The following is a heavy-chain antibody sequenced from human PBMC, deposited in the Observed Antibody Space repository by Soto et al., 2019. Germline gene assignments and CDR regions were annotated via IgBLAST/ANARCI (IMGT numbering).Heavy chain of an antibody. J-gene: IGHJ6*02. CDR2: INGDGTTT. CDR3: ARGIRGYYGVDV. CDR1: GFTFSNYW. V-gene: IGHV3-74*01. D-gene: IGHD1-20*01. Sequence: EVQLVESGGGLVEPGGSLRLSCAASGFTFSNYWIHWVRQAPGKGLVWVSRINGDGTTTDYADSVKGRFTISRDNAKNTVYLQMNSLRVEVAAVYYCARGIRGYYGVDVWGQGTTVTVSS.